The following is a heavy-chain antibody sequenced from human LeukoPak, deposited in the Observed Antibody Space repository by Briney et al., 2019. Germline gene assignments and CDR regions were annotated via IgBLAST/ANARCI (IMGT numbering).Heavy chain of an antibody. D-gene: IGHD5-12*01. Sequence: PGRSLRLSCAASGFTFSSYGMHWVRQAPGKGLEWVAFIRYDGSNKYYADSVKGRFTISRDNSKNTLYLQMNSLRAEDTAVYYCAKDWGYSGYDRGYWGQGTLVTVSS. CDR2: IRYDGSNK. CDR1: GFTFSSYG. CDR3: AKDWGYSGYDRGY. J-gene: IGHJ4*02. V-gene: IGHV3-30*02.